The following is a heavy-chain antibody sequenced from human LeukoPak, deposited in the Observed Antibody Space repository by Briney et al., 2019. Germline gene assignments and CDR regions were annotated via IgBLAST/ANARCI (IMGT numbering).Heavy chain of an antibody. Sequence: SETLSLACTVSGGSISSGGYYWSWVRQHPEKGLEWIGYIYYSGTAYYNPSLKSRVTMSVDTSKSQFSLKLDSVTAADTAVYYCARFSNDHGVKFDYWGQGTLVTVSS. J-gene: IGHJ4*02. CDR3: ARFSNDHGVKFDY. V-gene: IGHV4-31*03. CDR1: GGSISSGGYY. D-gene: IGHD4-17*01. CDR2: IYYSGTA.